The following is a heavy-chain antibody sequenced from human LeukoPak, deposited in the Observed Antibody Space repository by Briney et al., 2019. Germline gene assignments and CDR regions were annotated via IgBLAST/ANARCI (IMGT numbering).Heavy chain of an antibody. D-gene: IGHD3-9*01. Sequence: SETLSLMCAVYGGSFSGYYWRWIRQPPGRGREGIGEINHSGSTNYNPSLKSRVTISVDTYKNQFSLKLSSVTAADTAVYYCARAYYDILTGYYRGYYYYYMDVWGKGTTVTVSS. CDR3: ARAYYDILTGYYRGYYYYYMDV. V-gene: IGHV4-34*01. CDR1: GGSFSGYY. CDR2: INHSGST. J-gene: IGHJ6*03.